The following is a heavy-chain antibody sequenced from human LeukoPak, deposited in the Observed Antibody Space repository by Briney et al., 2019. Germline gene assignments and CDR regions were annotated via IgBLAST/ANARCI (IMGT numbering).Heavy chain of an antibody. J-gene: IGHJ4*02. D-gene: IGHD3-10*01. Sequence: ASVKVYCKASGYTFTGCYMHWVRQAPGQGLEGMGWINPNSGGTNYAQKFQGRVTMTRDTSISTAYMELSRLRSDDTAVYYCARGYYGSGQGYWGQGTLVTVSS. CDR2: INPNSGGT. V-gene: IGHV1-2*02. CDR1: GYTFTGCY. CDR3: ARGYYGSGQGY.